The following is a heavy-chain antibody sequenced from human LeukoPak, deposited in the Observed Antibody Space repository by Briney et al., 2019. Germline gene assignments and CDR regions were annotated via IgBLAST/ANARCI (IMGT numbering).Heavy chain of an antibody. J-gene: IGHJ4*02. CDR3: AREGDFLTGYWDH. V-gene: IGHV1-18*04. CDR1: GYTFTNYG. Sequence: ASVKVSCKASGYTFTNYGISWVRQAPGPGLEWMGWISANNDNTNYARKFQGRVTMTTDTSTSTAYMELRSLRSDDTAVYYCAREGDFLTGYWDHWGQGTLVTVSS. D-gene: IGHD3/OR15-3a*01. CDR2: ISANNDNT.